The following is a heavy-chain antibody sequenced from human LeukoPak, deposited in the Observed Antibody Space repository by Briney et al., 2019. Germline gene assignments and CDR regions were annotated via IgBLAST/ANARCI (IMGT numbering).Heavy chain of an antibody. CDR3: ARDPTSSWETAFDI. D-gene: IGHD1-26*01. V-gene: IGHV3-48*01. J-gene: IGHJ3*02. Sequence: AGGSLRLSCAASGFKFSSYSMKWVRQAPGKGLEWVSYISPSSSTIYFADSVKGRFTISRDNAQNSLYLQMNSLRAEDTAVYYCARDPTSSWETAFDIWGQGTMVTVSS. CDR1: GFKFSSYS. CDR2: ISPSSSTI.